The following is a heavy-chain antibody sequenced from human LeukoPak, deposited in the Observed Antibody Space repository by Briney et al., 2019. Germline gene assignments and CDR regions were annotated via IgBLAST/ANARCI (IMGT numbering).Heavy chain of an antibody. Sequence: GGSLRLSCGASGFTFSGYSMNWVRQAPGKGLEWVSAISGSGGSTYYADSVKGRFTISRDNSKNTLYLQMNSLRAEDTAVYYCAKVREPYGSGSYYTQYYFDYWGQGTLVTVSS. CDR3: AKVREPYGSGSYYTQYYFDY. CDR1: GFTFSGYS. CDR2: ISGSGGST. V-gene: IGHV3-23*01. J-gene: IGHJ4*02. D-gene: IGHD3-10*01.